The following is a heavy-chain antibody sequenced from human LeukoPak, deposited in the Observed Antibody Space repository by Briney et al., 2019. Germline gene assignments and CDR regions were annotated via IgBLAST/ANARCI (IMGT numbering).Heavy chain of an antibody. CDR3: ARGSSGWNLHFDY. CDR2: ISSSSSYI. CDR1: GFTFSSYS. Sequence: PGGSLRLSCAASGFTFSSYSMNWVRQAPGKGLEWVSSISSSSSYIYYADSVKGRFTISRDNAKNSLYLQINSLRAEDTAVYYCARGSSGWNLHFDYWGQGTLVTVSS. J-gene: IGHJ4*02. D-gene: IGHD6-19*01. V-gene: IGHV3-21*01.